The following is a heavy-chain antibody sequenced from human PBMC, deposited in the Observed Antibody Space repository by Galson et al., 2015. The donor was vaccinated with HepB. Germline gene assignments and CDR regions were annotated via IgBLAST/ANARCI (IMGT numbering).Heavy chain of an antibody. CDR1: GFTFSSYA. Sequence: SLRLSCAASGFTFSSYAMHWVRQAPGKGLEWVAVISYDGSNKYYADSVKGRFTISRDNSKNTLYLQMNSLRAEDTAVYYCARGWVAFDYWGQGTLVTVSS. CDR3: ARGWVAFDY. CDR2: ISYDGSNK. J-gene: IGHJ4*02. V-gene: IGHV3-30-3*01. D-gene: IGHD1-26*01.